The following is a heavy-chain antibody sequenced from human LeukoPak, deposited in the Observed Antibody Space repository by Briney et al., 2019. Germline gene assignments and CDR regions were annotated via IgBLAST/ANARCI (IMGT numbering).Heavy chain of an antibody. Sequence: SETLSLTCTVSGGSISNYFWTWIRQPPGKGLEWIGCIYYSVNTNYNPSLKSRVTISVDTSKNQFSLRLSSVTAADTAVYYCARDTRISGTYGMDVWGQGTTVTVSS. J-gene: IGHJ6*02. CDR3: ARDTRISGTYGMDV. CDR2: IYYSVNT. D-gene: IGHD3-10*01. V-gene: IGHV4-59*01. CDR1: GGSISNYF.